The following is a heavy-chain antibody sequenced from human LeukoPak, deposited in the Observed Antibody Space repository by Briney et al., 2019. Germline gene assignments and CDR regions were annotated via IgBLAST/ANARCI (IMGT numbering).Heavy chain of an antibody. D-gene: IGHD2-2*01. Sequence: SGGSLRLSCAASGFTVSSNYMSWVRQAPGKGLEWVSVIYSGGSTYYSDSVKGRFTISRDHSKSTLYLQTNSLRAEDTAVYYCAIDGSTSCCPSYYYSMDVWGQGTTVTVSS. V-gene: IGHV3-66*02. J-gene: IGHJ6*02. CDR3: AIDGSTSCCPSYYYSMDV. CDR2: IYSGGST. CDR1: GFTVSSNY.